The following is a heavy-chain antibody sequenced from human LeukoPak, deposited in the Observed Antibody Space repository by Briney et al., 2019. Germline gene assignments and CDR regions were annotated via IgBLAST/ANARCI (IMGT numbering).Heavy chain of an antibody. Sequence: SETLSLTCTVSGGSISSSSYYWGWIRQPPGKGLEWIGSIYYSGSTYYNPSLKSRVTISVDTSKNQFSLKLSSVTAADTAVYYCARHSGSCLPDYWGQGTLVTVSS. CDR2: IYYSGST. CDR1: GGSISSSSYY. D-gene: IGHD1-26*01. J-gene: IGHJ4*02. V-gene: IGHV4-39*01. CDR3: ARHSGSCLPDY.